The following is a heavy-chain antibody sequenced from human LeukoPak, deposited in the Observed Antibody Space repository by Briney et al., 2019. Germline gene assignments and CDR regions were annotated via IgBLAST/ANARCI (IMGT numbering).Heavy chain of an antibody. D-gene: IGHD5-24*01. CDR2: ISGSGGST. Sequence: GGSLRLSCAASGYTFSTYAMSWVLQAPGKGLEWVSLISGSGGSTYYADSVKGRFTISRDNSKNTLYLQMHSLRAEDTAVYYCAKEKMTTTSFDYWGQGTLVTVSS. CDR3: AKEKMTTTSFDY. CDR1: GYTFSTYA. J-gene: IGHJ4*02. V-gene: IGHV3-23*01.